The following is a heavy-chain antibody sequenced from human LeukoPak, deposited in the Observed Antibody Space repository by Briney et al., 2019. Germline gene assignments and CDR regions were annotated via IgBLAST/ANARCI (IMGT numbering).Heavy chain of an antibody. CDR2: INNNGDRT. Sequence: GGSLRLSCAASGFTFSTYPMYWVRQAPGRGPEYVSGINNNGDRTYYAKSVKGRFTISRDNSKNTLQLQVGSLRAEDMAVYYCARGGLVGPTPYLDSWGQGTLVTVSS. J-gene: IGHJ4*02. CDR3: ARGGLVGPTPYLDS. V-gene: IGHV3-64*01. CDR1: GFTFSTYP. D-gene: IGHD1-26*01.